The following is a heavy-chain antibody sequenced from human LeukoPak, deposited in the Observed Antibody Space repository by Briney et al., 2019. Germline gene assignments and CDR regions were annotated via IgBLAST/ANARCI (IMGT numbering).Heavy chain of an antibody. V-gene: IGHV4-39*01. D-gene: IGHD3-22*01. J-gene: IGHJ4*02. Sequence: SETLSLTCTVSGGSFSSSDYYWGWIRQPPGKGLEWIGSIYYSGTTYYNPSLKSRVTISVDTSKNQFSLKLSSVTAADTAVYYCARRGYYDSRGYFDYWGQGTLVTVSS. CDR3: ARRGYYDSRGYFDY. CDR1: GGSFSSSDYY. CDR2: IYYSGTT.